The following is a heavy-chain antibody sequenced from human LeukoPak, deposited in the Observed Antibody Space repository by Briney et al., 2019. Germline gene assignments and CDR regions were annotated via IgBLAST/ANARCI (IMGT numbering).Heavy chain of an antibody. CDR1: GGSFSGYY. J-gene: IGHJ4*02. Sequence: PSETLSLTCAVYGGSFSGYYWSWIRQPPGKGLEWIGEINHSGGTNYNPSLKSRVTMSVDTSKNQFSLKLSSVIAADTAVYYCARTAVAGTVGYFDYWGQGTLVTVSS. D-gene: IGHD6-19*01. V-gene: IGHV4-34*01. CDR3: ARTAVAGTVGYFDY. CDR2: INHSGGT.